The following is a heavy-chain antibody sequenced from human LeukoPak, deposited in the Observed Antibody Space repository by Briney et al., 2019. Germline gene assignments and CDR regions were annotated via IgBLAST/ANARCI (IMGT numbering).Heavy chain of an antibody. CDR1: GFTFSSYA. CDR2: ISGSGSST. Sequence: GGSLRLSCAASGFTFSSYAMSWVRQAPGKGLEWVSAISGSGSSTYYADSVKGRFTISRDNSKNTLYLQLNSLRAEDTAVYSCAKVRLPDFDSSGLPNDFWGQGTLVTVSS. D-gene: IGHD3-22*01. CDR3: AKVRLPDFDSSGLPNDF. J-gene: IGHJ4*02. V-gene: IGHV3-23*01.